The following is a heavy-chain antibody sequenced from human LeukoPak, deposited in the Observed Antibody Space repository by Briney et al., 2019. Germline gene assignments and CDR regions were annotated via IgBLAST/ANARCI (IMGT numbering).Heavy chain of an antibody. CDR1: GFTVSSNY. CDR2: ICIGGST. V-gene: IGHV3-66*01. Sequence: PGGSLRLSCAASGFTVSSNYMSWVRQAPGKGLEWVSVICIGGSTYYADSVKGRFTTSRDISKNTLYLQMNSLRAEDTAVYYCARDKSANYYYYAMDVWGQGTTVTVSS. J-gene: IGHJ6*02. CDR3: ARDKSANYYYYAMDV. D-gene: IGHD6-13*01.